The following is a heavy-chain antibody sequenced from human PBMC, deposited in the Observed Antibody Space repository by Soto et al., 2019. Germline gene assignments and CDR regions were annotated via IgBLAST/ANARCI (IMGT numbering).Heavy chain of an antibody. CDR3: AKGGFWVHYGMDV. CDR2: ISRDGGTT. D-gene: IGHD3-16*01. J-gene: IGHJ6*02. CDR1: GSNFDSYA. V-gene: IGHV3-23*01. Sequence: VQLLESGGGLVQPGGSLRLSCAASGSNFDSYAMNWVRQAPGKGLEWVSAISRDGGTTFYADSVKGRFTISRDNSENTLYMEMNSLRVEDTAVYYCAKGGFWVHYGMDVWGQGTTVTVSS.